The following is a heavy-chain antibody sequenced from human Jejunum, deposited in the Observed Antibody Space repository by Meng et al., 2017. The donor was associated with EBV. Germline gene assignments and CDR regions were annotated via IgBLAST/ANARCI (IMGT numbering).Heavy chain of an antibody. CDR3: VRDSSFNVH. D-gene: IGHD3-16*02. J-gene: IGHJ4*02. Sequence: EVQLGEFGGGPVNPGGSLRFSCAASGLPFSSYSMNWVRQAPGKGLEWVSYISSGSSFIYYADSVKGRFTISRDDAKNSLSLQMNNLGADDTAVYYCVRDSSFNVHWGQGTLVTVSS. CDR2: ISSGSSFI. V-gene: IGHV3-21*02. CDR1: GLPFSSYS.